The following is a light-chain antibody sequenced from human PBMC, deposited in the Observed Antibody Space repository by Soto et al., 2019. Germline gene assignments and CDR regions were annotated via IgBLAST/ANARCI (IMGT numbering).Light chain of an antibody. CDR3: QQYNNWPLT. CDR1: QSVTIY. V-gene: IGKV3-15*01. Sequence: EIVMTHSPATLSVSPWERATLSCRASQSVTIYLAWYQQKPGQAPRLLIYSASTRATGIPARFSGSGSGTEFTLTISSLQSEDFAVYYCQQYNNWPLTFGGGTKVDIK. CDR2: SAS. J-gene: IGKJ4*01.